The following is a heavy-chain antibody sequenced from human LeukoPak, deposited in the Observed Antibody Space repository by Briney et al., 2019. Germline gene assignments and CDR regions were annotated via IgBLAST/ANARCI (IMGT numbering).Heavy chain of an antibody. CDR2: ISSSSSTI. J-gene: IGHJ4*02. CDR1: GFTFSSYS. V-gene: IGHV3-48*01. CDR3: AGDGPIVGATTVD. D-gene: IGHD1-26*01. Sequence: GGSLRLSCAASGFTFSSYSMNWVRQAPGKGLEWVSYISSSSSTIYYADSVTGRFTISRDNAKNSLYLQMNSLRAEDTAVYYCAGDGPIVGATTVDWGQGTLVTVSS.